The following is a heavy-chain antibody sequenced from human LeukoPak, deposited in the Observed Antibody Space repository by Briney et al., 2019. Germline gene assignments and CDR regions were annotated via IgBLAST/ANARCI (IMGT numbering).Heavy chain of an antibody. Sequence: SVKVSCKVSGGTFSSYAISWVRQAPGQGLEWMGGIIPIFGTANYAQKFQGRVTITADESTSTAYMELSSLRSEDTAVYYCAKVTGYSNSGYFDYWGQGTLVTVSS. CDR3: AKVTGYSNSGYFDY. CDR2: IIPIFGTA. CDR1: GGTFSSYA. V-gene: IGHV1-69*13. J-gene: IGHJ4*02. D-gene: IGHD4-11*01.